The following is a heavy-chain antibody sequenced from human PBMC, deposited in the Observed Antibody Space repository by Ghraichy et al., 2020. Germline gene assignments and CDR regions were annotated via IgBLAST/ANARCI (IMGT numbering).Heavy chain of an antibody. J-gene: IGHJ4*02. CDR3: SRALSAMPFDY. D-gene: IGHD2-2*01. V-gene: IGHV3-49*04. CDR2: IRSKATGATT. Sequence: GGSLRLSCTGSGFTFGDYLMSWVRQAPGKGLEWVGLIRSKATGATTEYAASVKGRFTISRDDSKSIAYLQRSSLKTEDTAVYYCSRALSAMPFDYWGQGTLVTVSS. CDR1: GFTFGDYL.